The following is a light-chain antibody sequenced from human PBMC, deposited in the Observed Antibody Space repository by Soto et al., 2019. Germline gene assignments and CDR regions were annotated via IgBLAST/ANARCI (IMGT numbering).Light chain of an antibody. Sequence: DSQMTQSPSTLAASVGDRVTITCRASQSLSTWLAWYQQKPGKVPKLLIYKASLLQSGVPSRFSGSGSGTEFTLTVGHLQPDDFATYYCQQDYRYPVSFGGGTKV. CDR3: QQDYRYPVS. CDR1: QSLSTW. V-gene: IGKV1-5*03. CDR2: KAS. J-gene: IGKJ4*02.